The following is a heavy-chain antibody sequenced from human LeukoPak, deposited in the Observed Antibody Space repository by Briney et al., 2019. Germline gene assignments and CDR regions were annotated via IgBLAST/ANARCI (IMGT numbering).Heavy chain of an antibody. CDR3: ARDSRRYCSGGSCDYYGMDV. CDR1: GFTVSSNY. J-gene: IGHJ6*04. Sequence: GGSLRLSCAASGFTVSSNYMSWVRQAPGKGLEWVSVIYSGGSTYYADSVKGRFTIPRDNSKNTLYLQMNSLRAEDTAVYYCARDSRRYCSGGSCDYYGMDVWGKGTTVTVSS. D-gene: IGHD2-15*01. V-gene: IGHV3-53*01. CDR2: IYSGGST.